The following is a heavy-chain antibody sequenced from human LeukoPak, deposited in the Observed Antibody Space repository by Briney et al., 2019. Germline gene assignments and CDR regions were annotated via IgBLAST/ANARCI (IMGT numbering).Heavy chain of an antibody. J-gene: IGHJ3*02. CDR1: GGSISSYY. D-gene: IGHD3-22*01. CDR2: IYYSGST. CDR3: ARAPQYYYDSSGYNSQTDAFDI. Sequence: PSETLSLTCTVSGGSISSYYWSWIRQPPGKGLEWIGYIYYSGSTNYNPSLKSRVTISVDTSKNQFSLKLSSVTAADTAVYYCARAPQYYYDSSGYNSQTDAFDIWGQGTMVTVSS. V-gene: IGHV4-59*01.